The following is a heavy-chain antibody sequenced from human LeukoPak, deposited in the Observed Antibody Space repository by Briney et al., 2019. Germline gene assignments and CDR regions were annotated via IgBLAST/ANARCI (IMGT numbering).Heavy chain of an antibody. CDR2: ISAYNGNT. CDR3: ARESVVGATKANYYFDY. J-gene: IGHJ4*02. V-gene: IGHV1-18*01. D-gene: IGHD1-26*01. CDR1: GYTFTSYG. Sequence: ASVKVSCKASGYTFTSYGISWVRQAPGQGLEWMGWISAYNGNTNYAQKLQGRVTMTTDTSTSTAYMELRSLRSDDTAVYYCARESVVGATKANYYFDYWGQGTLVTVSS.